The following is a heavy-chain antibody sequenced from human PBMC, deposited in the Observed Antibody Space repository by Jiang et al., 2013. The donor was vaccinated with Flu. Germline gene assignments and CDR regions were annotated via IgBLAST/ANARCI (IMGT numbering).Heavy chain of an antibody. Sequence: GAEVKKPGASVKVSCKASGYTFTGYYMHWVRQAPGQGLEWMGWINPNSGGTNYAQKFQGRVTMTRDTSISTAYMELSRLRSDDTAVYYCARVNGGYQSARSTDFDYWGQGTLVTVSS. CDR1: GYTFTGYY. J-gene: IGHJ4*02. CDR2: INPNSGGT. V-gene: IGHV1-2*02. CDR3: ARVNGGYQSARSTDFDY. D-gene: IGHD3-22*01.